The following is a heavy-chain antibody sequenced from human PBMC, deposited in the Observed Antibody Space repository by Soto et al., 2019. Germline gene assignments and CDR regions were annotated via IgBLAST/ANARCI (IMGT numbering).Heavy chain of an antibody. J-gene: IGHJ4*02. CDR1: GFTFSRYS. Sequence: EVQLVESGGGLVKPGGSLRLSCAASGFTFSRYSMNWVRQAPGKGLEWVSSISSSSSYIYYADSVKGRFTISRDNAKNSLYLQMNRLRAEDTAVYYCARDLYSSSARYFDYWGQGTLVTVSS. CDR2: ISSSSSYI. D-gene: IGHD6-6*01. CDR3: ARDLYSSSARYFDY. V-gene: IGHV3-21*01.